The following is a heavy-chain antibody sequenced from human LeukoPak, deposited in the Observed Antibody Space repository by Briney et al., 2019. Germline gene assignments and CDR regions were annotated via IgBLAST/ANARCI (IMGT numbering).Heavy chain of an antibody. Sequence: PGGSLRLSCAASGFTFSSYSMNWVRQAPGKGLEWVSSISSSSSYIYYADSVKGRFTISRDNAKNSLYLQMNSLRAEDTAVYYCARDRRRDGYNAFDYWGQGTLVTVSS. CDR1: GFTFSSYS. D-gene: IGHD5-24*01. CDR2: ISSSSSYI. V-gene: IGHV3-21*01. J-gene: IGHJ4*02. CDR3: ARDRRRDGYNAFDY.